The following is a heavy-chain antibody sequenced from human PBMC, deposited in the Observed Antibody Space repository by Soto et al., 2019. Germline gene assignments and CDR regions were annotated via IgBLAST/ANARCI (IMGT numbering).Heavy chain of an antibody. J-gene: IGHJ4*02. CDR3: AGATTLYNWFDY. D-gene: IGHD1-1*01. Sequence: SETLSLTCTVSGGSISSYYWSWIRQPPGKGLEWIGYIYYSGSTNYNPSLKSRVTISVDTSKNQFSLKLSSVTAADTAVYYCAGATTLYNWFDYWGQGTLVTVSS. CDR1: GGSISSYY. V-gene: IGHV4-59*08. CDR2: IYYSGST.